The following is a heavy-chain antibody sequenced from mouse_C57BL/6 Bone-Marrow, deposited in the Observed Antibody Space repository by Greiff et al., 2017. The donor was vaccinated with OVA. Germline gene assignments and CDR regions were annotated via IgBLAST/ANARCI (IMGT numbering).Heavy chain of an antibody. V-gene: IGHV5-2*01. CDR2: INSDGGST. Sequence: ELVAAINSDGGSTYYPDTMERRFIISRDNTKKTLYLQMSSLRSEDTALYYCARGGWDVYWYFDVWGTGTTVTVSS. CDR3: ARGGWDVYWYFDV. J-gene: IGHJ1*03. D-gene: IGHD4-1*01.